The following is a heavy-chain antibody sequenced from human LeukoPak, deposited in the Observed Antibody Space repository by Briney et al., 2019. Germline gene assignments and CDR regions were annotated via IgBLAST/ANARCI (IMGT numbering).Heavy chain of an antibody. Sequence: IPSETLSLTCTVSGGSISSYYWSWIRQPPGKGLEWIGYIYYSGSTNYNPSLKSRVTISVDTSKNQFSLKLNSVTAADTAVYYCARGLIKGIAVAGTGWGQGTLVTVSS. CDR1: GGSISSYY. D-gene: IGHD6-19*01. V-gene: IGHV4-59*12. J-gene: IGHJ4*02. CDR2: IYYSGST. CDR3: ARGLIKGIAVAGTG.